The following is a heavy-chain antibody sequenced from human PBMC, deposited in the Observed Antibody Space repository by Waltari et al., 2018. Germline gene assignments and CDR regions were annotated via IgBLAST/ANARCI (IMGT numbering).Heavy chain of an antibody. Sequence: EVQLVESGGGLVQPGGSLRLSCAASGFTFSSYSMNWVRQAPGKGLEWVSYISSSSSTIYYADSVKGRFTISRDNAKNSLCLQMNSLRAEDTAVYYCAREADFWSGYLYYFDYWGQGTLVTVSS. CDR2: ISSSSSTI. V-gene: IGHV3-48*04. D-gene: IGHD3-3*01. J-gene: IGHJ4*02. CDR1: GFTFSSYS. CDR3: AREADFWSGYLYYFDY.